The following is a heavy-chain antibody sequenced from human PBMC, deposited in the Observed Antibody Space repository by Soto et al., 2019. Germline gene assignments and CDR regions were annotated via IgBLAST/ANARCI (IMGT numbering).Heavy chain of an antibody. V-gene: IGHV3-74*01. CDR3: AGGARYSYCTDY. CDR1: GFTFSSYW. CDR2: IKSDGSIT. Sequence: EVQLVESGGGLVQPGGSLRLSCAASGFTFSSYWMHWVRQAPGKGLVWVSRIKSDGSITNYADSVKGRLTISRDNARNTLYLQMNSLRAEDTAVYFCAGGARYSYCTDYWGQGTQVAVSS. D-gene: IGHD5-12*01. J-gene: IGHJ4*02.